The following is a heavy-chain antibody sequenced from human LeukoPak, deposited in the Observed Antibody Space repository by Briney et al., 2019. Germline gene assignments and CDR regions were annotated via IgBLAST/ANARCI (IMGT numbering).Heavy chain of an antibody. Sequence: PGGSLRLSCAASGFTFSSYSMNWVRQAPGKGLEWIGSVHYSGTTYYNPSLNSRLTVSVETSKNQFSLKLTSVTAADTAMYYCARRRSYRGFENWGQGTLVTVSS. CDR1: GFTFSSYSMN. CDR2: VHYSGTT. CDR3: ARRRSYRGFEN. V-gene: IGHV4-39*01. J-gene: IGHJ1*01. D-gene: IGHD3-16*02.